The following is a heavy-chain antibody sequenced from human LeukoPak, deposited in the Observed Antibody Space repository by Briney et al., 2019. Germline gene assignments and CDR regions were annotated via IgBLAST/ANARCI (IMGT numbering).Heavy chain of an antibody. V-gene: IGHV3-64*01. CDR1: GFMFSNYD. Sequence: GGSLRLSCAASGFMFSNYDMHWVRQAPGKGLEYVSHISTNGGSTYYAISVKCRFTISRDNSKNTLYLQMGSLRAEDMAVYYCARGRGYIYGYDYWGQGTLVTVSS. D-gene: IGHD5-18*01. CDR3: ARGRGYIYGYDY. J-gene: IGHJ4*02. CDR2: ISTNGGST.